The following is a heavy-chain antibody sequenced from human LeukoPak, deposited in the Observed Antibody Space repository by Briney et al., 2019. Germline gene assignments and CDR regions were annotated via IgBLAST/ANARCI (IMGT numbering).Heavy chain of an antibody. CDR2: INPNSGGT. D-gene: IGHD6-19*01. V-gene: IGHV1-2*02. Sequence: ASVKVSCKASGYTFTGYYMHWVRQAPGQGLEWMGWINPNSGGTNYAQKFQGRVTMTRDTSISTAYMELSRLRSDDTAVYYCARAWSIAVAAHLDYWGQGTLVTVSS. J-gene: IGHJ4*02. CDR1: GYTFTGYY. CDR3: ARAWSIAVAAHLDY.